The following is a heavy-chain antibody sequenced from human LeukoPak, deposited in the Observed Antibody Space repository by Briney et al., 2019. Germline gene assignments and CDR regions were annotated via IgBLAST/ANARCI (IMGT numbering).Heavy chain of an antibody. CDR1: GGTFSSYA. V-gene: IGHV1-69*05. CDR3: ARDTYHSSGYWRSYFDY. D-gene: IGHD3-22*01. J-gene: IGHJ4*02. CDR2: IIPIFGTA. Sequence: ASVKVSCKASGGTFSSYAISWVRQAPGHGLEWMGMIIPIFGTANYAQKFQGGVTITTDESTSTAYMELSSLRSEDTAVYYCARDTYHSSGYWRSYFDYAGQGALVTVSS.